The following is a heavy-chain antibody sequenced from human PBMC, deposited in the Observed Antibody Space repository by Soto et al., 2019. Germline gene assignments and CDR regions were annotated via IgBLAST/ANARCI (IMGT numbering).Heavy chain of an antibody. Sequence: GGSLRLSCAASGFTFSSYAMSWVRQAPGKGLEWVSAISGSGGSTYYADSVKGRFTISRDNSKNTLYLQMNSLRAEDTAVYYCAKLGRHDYSNSHYYYYYYMDVWGKGTTVTVSS. V-gene: IGHV3-23*01. CDR1: GFTFSSYA. CDR3: AKLGRHDYSNSHYYYYYYMDV. CDR2: ISGSGGST. D-gene: IGHD4-4*01. J-gene: IGHJ6*03.